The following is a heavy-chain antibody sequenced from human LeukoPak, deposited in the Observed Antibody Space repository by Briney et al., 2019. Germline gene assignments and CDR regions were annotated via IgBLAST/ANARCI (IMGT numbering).Heavy chain of an antibody. CDR2: INHSGST. CDR1: GFTFSSYA. D-gene: IGHD6-13*01. CDR3: ARAFYSSSWYHKEDFFDY. V-gene: IGHV4-34*01. Sequence: TGGSLRLSCAASGFTFSSYAMSWIRQPPGKGLEWIGEINHSGSTNYNPSLKSRVTISVDTSKNQFSLKLSSVTAADTAVYYCARAFYSSSWYHKEDFFDYWGQGTPVTVSS. J-gene: IGHJ4*02.